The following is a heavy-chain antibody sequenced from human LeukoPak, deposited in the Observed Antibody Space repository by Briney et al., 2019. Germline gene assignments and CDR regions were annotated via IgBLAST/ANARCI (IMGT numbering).Heavy chain of an antibody. CDR1: GFTFSHYG. J-gene: IGHJ4*02. D-gene: IGHD1-26*01. CDR3: AGGSGISDF. V-gene: IGHV3-33*01. Sequence: GGSLRLSCAASGFTFSHYGMHWVRQAPGKGLEWVALIWHDGSNKYYADSVKGRFTISRDNSKNTLYLQMNSLRAEDTAVYYCAGGSGISDFWGQGTLVTVSS. CDR2: IWHDGSNK.